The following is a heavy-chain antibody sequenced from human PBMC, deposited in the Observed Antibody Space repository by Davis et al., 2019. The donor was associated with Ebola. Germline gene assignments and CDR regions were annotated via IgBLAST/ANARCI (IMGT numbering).Heavy chain of an antibody. CDR3: ASSGWYAKRFDY. CDR2: IYYSGST. D-gene: IGHD6-19*01. J-gene: IGHJ4*02. CDR1: GGSISSYY. V-gene: IGHV4-59*01. Sequence: PSETLSLTCTVSGGSISSYYWSWIRQPPGKGLEWIGYIYYSGSTNYNPSLKSRVTISVDTSKNQFSLKLSSVTAADTAVYYCASSGWYAKRFDYWGQGTLVTVSS.